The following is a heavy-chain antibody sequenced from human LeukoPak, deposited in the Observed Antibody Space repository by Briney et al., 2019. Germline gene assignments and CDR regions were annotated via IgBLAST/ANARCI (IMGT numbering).Heavy chain of an antibody. CDR1: GFTFSNER. CDR3: AKSDAPLPY. CDR2: INSDGSSA. Sequence: GGSLRLSCAASGFTFSNERMHWVRQAPGKGLLWVSHINSDGSSATYADSVKGRFTISRDNAKSTLYLHMNSLRAEDTGVYFCAKSDAPLPYWGQGTLVTVSS. V-gene: IGHV3-74*01. J-gene: IGHJ4*02.